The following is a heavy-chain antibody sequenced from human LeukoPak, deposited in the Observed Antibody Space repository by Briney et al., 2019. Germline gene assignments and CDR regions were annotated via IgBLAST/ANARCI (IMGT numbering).Heavy chain of an antibody. CDR3: ARDLAEGMYYYGMDV. J-gene: IGHJ6*02. V-gene: IGHV3-23*01. Sequence: GGSLRLSCAASGFTFSSYAMSWVRQAPGKGLEWVSAISGSGGSTYYADSVKGRFTISRDNAKNSLYLQMNSLRAEDTAVYYCARDLAEGMYYYGMDVWGQGTTVTVSS. CDR1: GFTFSSYA. CDR2: ISGSGGST.